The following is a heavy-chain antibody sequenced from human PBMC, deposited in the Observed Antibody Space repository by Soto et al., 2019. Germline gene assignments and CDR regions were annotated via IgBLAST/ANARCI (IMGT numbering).Heavy chain of an antibody. Sequence: SETLSLTCSVYGASFSGYYWSWIRQSPGKGLEWIGEIHHSGSTHYNPSLKSRLTFSIDESQSQFYMMLASVTAADTALYFCARGHSTSGYDSWGQGSLVTVSS. V-gene: IGHV4-34*01. CDR3: ARGHSTSGYDS. D-gene: IGHD6-6*01. CDR2: IHHSGST. CDR1: GASFSGYY. J-gene: IGHJ4*02.